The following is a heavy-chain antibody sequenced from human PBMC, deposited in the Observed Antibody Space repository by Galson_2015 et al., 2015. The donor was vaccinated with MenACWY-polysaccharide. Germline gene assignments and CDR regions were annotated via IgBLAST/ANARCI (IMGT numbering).Heavy chain of an antibody. CDR3: ARQVSSSSTYDY. Sequence: SLRLSCAASGFTVSSRYMSWVRQAPGKGLEWISAFYSGGTTYYADSVKGRFTISRDNSRDTLYLQMNSLRAGDTAVYYCARQVSSSSTYDYWGQGTLVTVSS. CDR1: GFTVSSRY. V-gene: IGHV3-53*01. J-gene: IGHJ4*02. CDR2: FYSGGTT. D-gene: IGHD2-2*01.